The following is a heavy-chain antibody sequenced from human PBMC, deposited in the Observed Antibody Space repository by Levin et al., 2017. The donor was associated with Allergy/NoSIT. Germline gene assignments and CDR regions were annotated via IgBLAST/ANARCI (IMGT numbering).Heavy chain of an antibody. CDR2: ISVSGGKT. D-gene: IGHD3-16*01. V-gene: IGHV3-23*01. Sequence: GGSLRLSCAASGFTFSSYAMTWVRQAPGKGLEWVSGISVSGGKTFYAESVKGRFTVSRDNTKNTLYLQMNSLRAEDTAVYYCAKHGGYWGQGTLVTVSS. J-gene: IGHJ4*02. CDR3: AKHGGY. CDR1: GFTFSSYA.